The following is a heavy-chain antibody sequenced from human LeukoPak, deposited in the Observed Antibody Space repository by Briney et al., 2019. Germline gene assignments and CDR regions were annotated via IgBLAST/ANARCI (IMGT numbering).Heavy chain of an antibody. CDR1: GFAFRKFP. Sequence: GASLRLSCAASGFAFRKFPMHWVRQIPGKGLEWVAVITYAGSDKYYADSVKGRFTISRDNSRSTLYLQMNSLRAEDTAVYYWARESSGSISAIDFWGQGTLVTVSS. CDR2: ITYAGSDK. D-gene: IGHD1-26*01. V-gene: IGHV3-30*14. J-gene: IGHJ4*02. CDR3: ARESSGSISAIDF.